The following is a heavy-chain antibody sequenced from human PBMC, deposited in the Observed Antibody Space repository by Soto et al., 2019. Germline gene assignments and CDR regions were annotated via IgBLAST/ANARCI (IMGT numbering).Heavy chain of an antibody. D-gene: IGHD6-6*01. CDR1: GYTFTSYY. V-gene: IGHV1-46*01. CDR2: INPNGGGT. CDR3: ARDGAAHYYYYGMDV. Sequence: ASVKVSCKASGYTFTSYYMHWVRQAPGQGLEWMGRINPNGGGTSYAQKFQGRVTMTRDTSTSTAYMELSSLRSEDTAVYYCARDGAAHYYYYGMDVWGQGTTVTVSS. J-gene: IGHJ6*02.